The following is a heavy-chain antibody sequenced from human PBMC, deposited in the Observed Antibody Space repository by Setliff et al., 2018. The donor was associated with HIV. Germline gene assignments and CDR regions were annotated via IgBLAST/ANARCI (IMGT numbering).Heavy chain of an antibody. D-gene: IGHD6-19*01. J-gene: IGHJ4*02. V-gene: IGHV4-61*09. Sequence: SETLSLTCTVSGGSISSGDYSWSWIRQPAGKGLEWLGHIDTTGSTTYNPTLKSRVTISVDTSKNQFSLRLSSVIAADTAVYYCARGPPGSSIGWYVGYWGQGTLVTVSS. CDR3: ARGPPGSSIGWYVGY. CDR2: IDTTGST. CDR1: GGSISSGDYS.